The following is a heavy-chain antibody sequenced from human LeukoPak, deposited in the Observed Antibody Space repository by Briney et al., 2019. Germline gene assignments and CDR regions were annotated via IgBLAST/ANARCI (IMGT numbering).Heavy chain of an antibody. D-gene: IGHD2-21*02. Sequence: GGSLRLSCAASGFTFSSYGMHWVRQAPGKGLEWVADIWYDGSNKYYADSVKGRFTISRDNSKNTLYLQMNSLRAEDTAVYYCARDRYCGGDCASTYNWFDPWGQGTLVTVSS. CDR2: IWYDGSNK. V-gene: IGHV3-33*01. J-gene: IGHJ5*02. CDR3: ARDRYCGGDCASTYNWFDP. CDR1: GFTFSSYG.